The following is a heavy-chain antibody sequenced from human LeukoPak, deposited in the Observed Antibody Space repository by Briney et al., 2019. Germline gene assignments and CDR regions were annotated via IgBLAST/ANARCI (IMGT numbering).Heavy chain of an antibody. V-gene: IGHV3-30*18. Sequence: GGSLRLSCAASGFTFSNYGLHWVRQAPGKGLEWGAVISYDESNTYYADSVKGRFTISRDNSKNTLYLQMSSLRAEDTAVYYCAKGKASDVDTADYFDYWGEGTLVTVSS. J-gene: IGHJ4*02. CDR1: GFTFSNYG. CDR3: AKGKASDVDTADYFDY. D-gene: IGHD5-18*01. CDR2: ISYDESNT.